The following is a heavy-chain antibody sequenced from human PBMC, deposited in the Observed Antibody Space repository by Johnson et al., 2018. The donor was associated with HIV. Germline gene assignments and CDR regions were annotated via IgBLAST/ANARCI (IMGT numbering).Heavy chain of an antibody. CDR1: GFTFSDYY. D-gene: IGHD3-3*02. CDR2: ISSSGSTI. CDR3: ARAHLIFPKNAFDI. J-gene: IGHJ3*02. V-gene: IGHV3-11*04. Sequence: QVQVVESGGGVVQPGRSLRLSCAASGFTFSDYYMSWIRQAPWKGLEWVSYISSSGSTIYYADSVKGRFTISRDNAKNSLYLQMNSLRAEDTAVYYCARAHLIFPKNAFDIWGQGTMVTVSS.